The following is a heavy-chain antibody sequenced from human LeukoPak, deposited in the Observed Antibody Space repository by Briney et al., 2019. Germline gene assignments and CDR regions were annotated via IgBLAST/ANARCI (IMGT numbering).Heavy chain of an antibody. CDR1: GFTFSSYW. J-gene: IGHJ4*02. V-gene: IGHV3-7*01. CDR3: ARVRSGWSFDY. D-gene: IGHD6-19*01. Sequence: GGSLRLSCAASGFTFSSYWMSWVHQAPGKGLEWVANIKQDGSEKYYVDSVKGRFTISRDNAKNSLYLQMNSLRAEDTAVYYCARVRSGWSFDYWGQGTLVTVSS. CDR2: IKQDGSEK.